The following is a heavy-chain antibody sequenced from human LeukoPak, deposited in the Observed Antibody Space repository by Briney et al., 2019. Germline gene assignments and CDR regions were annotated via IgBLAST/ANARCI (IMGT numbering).Heavy chain of an antibody. D-gene: IGHD3-10*01. V-gene: IGHV3-74*01. CDR2: IDDDGSST. CDR1: GFTFSNYW. Sequence: GGSLRLSCAASGFTFSNYWMHWVRQAPGKGLVWVSRIDDDGSSTNYADSVKGRFTISRDNAKNLLYLQMNSLRAEDTAVYYCAGSDTIGYVLREWDYWYFDLWGRGTLVTVSS. CDR3: AGSDTIGYVLREWDYWYFDL. J-gene: IGHJ2*01.